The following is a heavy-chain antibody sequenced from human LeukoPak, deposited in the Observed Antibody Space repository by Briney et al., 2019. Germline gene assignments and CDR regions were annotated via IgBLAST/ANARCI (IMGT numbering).Heavy chain of an antibody. Sequence: GGSLRLSCAASGFTFSSYWMSWVRQAPGKGLEWVSAISGSGGSTYYADSVKGRFTISRDNSKNTLYLQMNSLRAEDTAVYYCAKVRYDSSGYFLFDYWGQGTLVTVSS. D-gene: IGHD3-22*01. J-gene: IGHJ4*02. CDR1: GFTFSSYW. CDR2: ISGSGGST. CDR3: AKVRYDSSGYFLFDY. V-gene: IGHV3-23*01.